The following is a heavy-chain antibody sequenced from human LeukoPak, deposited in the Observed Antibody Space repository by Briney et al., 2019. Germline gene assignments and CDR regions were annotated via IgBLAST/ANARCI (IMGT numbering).Heavy chain of an antibody. J-gene: IGHJ6*02. CDR1: GGSFSGYY. V-gene: IGHV4-34*01. D-gene: IGHD5-18*01. CDR3: ARGRGYSYDYYYYGMDV. CDR2: INHSGST. Sequence: SETLSLTCAAYGGSFSGYYWSWIRQPPGKGLEWIGEINHSGSTNYNPSLKSRVTISVDTSKNQFSLKLSSVTAADTAVYYCARGRGYSYDYYYYGMDVRGQGTTVTVSS.